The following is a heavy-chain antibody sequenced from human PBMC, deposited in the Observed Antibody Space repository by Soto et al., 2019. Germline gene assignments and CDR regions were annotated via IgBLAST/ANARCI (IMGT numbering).Heavy chain of an antibody. CDR3: ARDDLAAPAFYGMDV. V-gene: IGHV3-21*01. J-gene: IGHJ6*02. CDR1: GFTFSSYA. CDR2: ISSSSSYI. D-gene: IGHD6-13*01. Sequence: GGSLRLSCAASGFTFSSYAMSWVRQAPGKGLEWVSSISSSSSYIYYADSVKGRFTISRDNAKNSLYLQMNSLRAEDTAVYYCARDDLAAPAFYGMDVWGQGTTVTVSS.